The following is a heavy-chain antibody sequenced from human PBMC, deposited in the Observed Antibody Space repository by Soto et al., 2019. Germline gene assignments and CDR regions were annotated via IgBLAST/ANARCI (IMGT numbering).Heavy chain of an antibody. J-gene: IGHJ4*02. D-gene: IGHD6-25*01. V-gene: IGHV3-23*01. CDR3: AKFFVETGGSSGWPWSFHF. CDR2: ISGTGGTT. Sequence: EVQLLESGGGLVQPGGSLRLSCAASGFTFSSYAMSWVRQAPGKGLEWVSAISGTGGTTYYADSVKGRFTISRDNSRNTLHLQMNSRRAEDPAIYYCAKFFVETGGSSGWPWSFHFWGQGTLVTVSS. CDR1: GFTFSSYA.